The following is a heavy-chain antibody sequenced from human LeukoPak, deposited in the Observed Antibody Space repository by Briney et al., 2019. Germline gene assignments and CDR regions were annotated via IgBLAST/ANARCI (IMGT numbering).Heavy chain of an antibody. CDR3: ARDQFYDSSGYYGNDAFDI. J-gene: IGHJ3*02. CDR2: IYYSGST. CDR1: GGSISSGDYY. D-gene: IGHD3-22*01. Sequence: SQTLSLTCTVSGGSISSGDYYWSWIRQPPGKGLEWTGYIYYSGSTYYNPSLKSRVTISVDTSKNQFSLKLSSVTAADTAVYYCARDQFYDSSGYYGNDAFDIWGQGTMVTVSS. V-gene: IGHV4-30-4*01.